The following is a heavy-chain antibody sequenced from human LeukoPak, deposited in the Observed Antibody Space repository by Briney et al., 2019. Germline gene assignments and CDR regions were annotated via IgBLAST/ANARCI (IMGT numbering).Heavy chain of an antibody. CDR1: GGSISSYY. CDR3: ARDEKVGYSYHYYYYYGMDV. Sequence: SETLSLTCTVSGGSISSYYWSWIRQPPGKGLEWIGYIYYSGSTNYNPSLKSRVTISVDTSKNQFSLKLSSVTAADTAVYYCARDEKVGYSYHYYYYYGMDVWGQGTTVTVSS. CDR2: IYYSGST. J-gene: IGHJ6*02. V-gene: IGHV4-59*01. D-gene: IGHD5-18*01.